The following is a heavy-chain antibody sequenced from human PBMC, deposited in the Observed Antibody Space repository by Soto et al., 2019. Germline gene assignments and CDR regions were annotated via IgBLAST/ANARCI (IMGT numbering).Heavy chain of an antibody. V-gene: IGHV3-9*01. CDR1: GFTFDDYA. CDR2: ISWNSGSI. CDR3: AKDIGGFGLVIIGPDLGHYMDV. J-gene: IGHJ6*03. D-gene: IGHD3-3*01. Sequence: EVQLVESGGGLVQPGRSLRLSCAASGFTFDDYAMHWVRQAPGKGLEWVSGISWNSGSIGYADSVKGRFTISRDNAKNSLYLQMNSLRAEDTALYYCAKDIGGFGLVIIGPDLGHYMDVWGKGTTVTVSS.